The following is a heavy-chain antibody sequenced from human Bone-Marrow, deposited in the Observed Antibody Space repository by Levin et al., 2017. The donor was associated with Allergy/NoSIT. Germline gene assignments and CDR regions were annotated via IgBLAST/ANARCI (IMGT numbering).Heavy chain of an antibody. J-gene: IGHJ6*03. Sequence: GGSLRLSCAASGFTFSSYWMHWVRQAPGKGLVWVSRINSDGSSTSYADSVKGRFTISRDNAKNTLYLQMNSLRAEDTAVYYCARAVLRYFDLSTVLRNYYYYYMDGWGKGTTVTVSS. CDR2: INSDGSST. D-gene: IGHD3-9*01. CDR3: ARAVLRYFDLSTVLRNYYYYYMDG. V-gene: IGHV3-74*01. CDR1: GFTFSSYW.